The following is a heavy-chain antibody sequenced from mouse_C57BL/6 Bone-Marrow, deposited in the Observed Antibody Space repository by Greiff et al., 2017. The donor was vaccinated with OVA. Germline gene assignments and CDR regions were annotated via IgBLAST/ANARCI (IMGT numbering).Heavy chain of an antibody. CDR3: ARRRYYSYYFDY. V-gene: IGHV1-69*01. Sequence: QVQLQQPGAELVMPGASVKLSCKASGYTFTSYWMHWVKQRPGQGLEWIGEIDPSDSYTNYHQKFKGKSTLTVDKSSSTADMQLSSLTSEDSAVDYCARRRYYSYYFDYWGQGTTLTVSS. D-gene: IGHD1-1*01. J-gene: IGHJ2*01. CDR2: IDPSDSYT. CDR1: GYTFTSYW.